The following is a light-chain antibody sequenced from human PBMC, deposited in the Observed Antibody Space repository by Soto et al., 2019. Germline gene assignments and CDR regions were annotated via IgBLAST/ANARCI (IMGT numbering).Light chain of an antibody. CDR2: GAS. CDR3: QQYGCSGT. CDR1: QSVSSN. V-gene: IGKV3-20*01. J-gene: IGKJ1*01. Sequence: EIVLTQSPATLSVSPGKRATLSCRASQSVSSNLAWYQQKPGQAPRLLIYGASNSASSIPDRFSGSGSGTDFTLTISRLEPEDFAVYYWQQYGCSGTFGQGTKVDIK.